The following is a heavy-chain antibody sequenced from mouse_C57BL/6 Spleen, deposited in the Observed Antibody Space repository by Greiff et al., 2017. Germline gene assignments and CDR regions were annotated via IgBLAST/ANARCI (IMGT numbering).Heavy chain of an antibody. CDR1: GYTFTSYW. J-gene: IGHJ2*01. V-gene: IGHV1-55*01. CDR3: AGTPAGYLDY. CDR2: IYPGSGST. Sequence: VQLQQSGAELVRPGASVKMSCKASGYTFTSYWITWVKQRPGQGLEWIGEIYPGSGSTNYNEKFKSKATLTVDTSSSTAYMQLSSLTSEDSAVYYCAGTPAGYLDYWGQGTTLTVSS.